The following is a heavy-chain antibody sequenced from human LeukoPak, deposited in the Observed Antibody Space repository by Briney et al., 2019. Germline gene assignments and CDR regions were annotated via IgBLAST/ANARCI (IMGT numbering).Heavy chain of an antibody. J-gene: IGHJ5*02. V-gene: IGHV4-34*01. D-gene: IGHD3-10*01. Sequence: SETLSLTCAVYGGSFSGYYWSWIRQPPGKGLEWLGEINHSGSTNYNPSLKSRVTISVDTSKNQFSLKLSSVTAADTAVYYCARGEWYYGSGKDWFDPWGQGTLVTVSS. CDR2: INHSGST. CDR3: ARGEWYYGSGKDWFDP. CDR1: GGSFSGYY.